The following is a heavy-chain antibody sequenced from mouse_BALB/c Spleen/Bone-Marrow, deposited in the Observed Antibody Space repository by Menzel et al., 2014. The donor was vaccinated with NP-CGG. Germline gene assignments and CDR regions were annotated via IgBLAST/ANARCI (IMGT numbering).Heavy chain of an antibody. D-gene: IGHD2-10*02. Sequence: QVQLQQPGAELVRPGASVKVSCKASGYTFTSYWINWVKQRPGQGLEWIGSIYLSDSYTNYNQNFKDKATLTVDKSCSTAYMQLSSPTSEDSAVYYCTRQYGNYYAMDYWGQGTSVTVSS. CDR3: TRQYGNYYAMDY. J-gene: IGHJ4*01. V-gene: IGHV1-74*01. CDR1: GYTFTSYW. CDR2: IYLSDSYT.